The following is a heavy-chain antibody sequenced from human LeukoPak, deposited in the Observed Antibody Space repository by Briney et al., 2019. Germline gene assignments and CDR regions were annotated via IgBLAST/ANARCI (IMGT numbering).Heavy chain of an antibody. CDR1: GYTFTSYG. CDR3: VPYYYDSSGYYRDDAFDI. V-gene: IGHV1-18*01. D-gene: IGHD3-22*01. Sequence: ASVKVSCKAAGYTFTSYGISWVRQAPGQGLEWMGWISAYNGNTNYAQKLQGRVTMTTDTSTSTAYMELSSLRSGDTAVYYCVPYYYDSSGYYRDDAFDIWGQGTMVTVSS. J-gene: IGHJ3*02. CDR2: ISAYNGNT.